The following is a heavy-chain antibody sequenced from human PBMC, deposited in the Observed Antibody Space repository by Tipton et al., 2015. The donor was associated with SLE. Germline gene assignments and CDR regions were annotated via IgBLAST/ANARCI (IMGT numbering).Heavy chain of an antibody. CDR2: FYYGGST. V-gene: IGHV4-59*01. CDR3: ASSEEYSSDWSYFHS. Sequence: PSGKGLEWIGYFYYGGSTRYNPSLESRVTMSRDTSKNQIFLKLTSVTAADTALYFCASSEEYSSDWSYFHSWDQGALVTVSS. D-gene: IGHD6-19*01. J-gene: IGHJ4*02.